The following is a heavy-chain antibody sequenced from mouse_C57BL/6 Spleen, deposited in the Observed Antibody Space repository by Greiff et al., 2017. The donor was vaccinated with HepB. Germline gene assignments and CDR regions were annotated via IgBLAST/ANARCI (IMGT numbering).Heavy chain of an antibody. D-gene: IGHD4-1*01. CDR1: GYTFTSYW. CDR3: ARFELTGTYDY. CDR2: IDPSDSYT. V-gene: IGHV1-69*01. Sequence: VQLQQPGAELVMPGASVKLSCKASGYTFTSYWMHWVKQRPGQGLEWIGEIDPSDSYTNYNQKFKGKSTLTVDKSSSTAYMQLSSLTSEDSAVYYCARFELTGTYDYWGQGTTLTVSS. J-gene: IGHJ2*01.